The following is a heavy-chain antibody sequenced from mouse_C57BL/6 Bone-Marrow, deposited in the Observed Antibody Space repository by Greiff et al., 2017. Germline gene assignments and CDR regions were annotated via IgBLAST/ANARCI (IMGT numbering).Heavy chain of an antibody. J-gene: IGHJ4*01. CDR2: ISSGGSYT. Sequence: EVKLVESGGDLVKPGGSLKLSCAASGFTFSSYGMSWVRQTPDKRLEWVATISSGGSYTYYPHSVKGRFTISRDNAKNTLYLQMSSLKSEDTAMYYCARPIFYAMDYWGQGTSVTVSS. CDR3: ARPIFYAMDY. V-gene: IGHV5-6*01. CDR1: GFTFSSYG.